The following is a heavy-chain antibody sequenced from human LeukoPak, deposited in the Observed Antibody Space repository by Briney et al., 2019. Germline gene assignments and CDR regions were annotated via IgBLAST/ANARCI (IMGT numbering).Heavy chain of an antibody. D-gene: IGHD6-13*01. CDR3: AKDDFNYTSTWGRAAVGY. Sequence: AGSLRLSCTASGFTFTNFAISWVRLTPGKGLEWVSLISASGGSTPYADSVNGRFTTSPDTSKNTVYLHLKSLRAEDTAVYYCAKDDFNYTSTWGRAAVGYWGQGTLVTVSS. V-gene: IGHV3-23*01. CDR2: ISASGGST. CDR1: GFTFTNFA. J-gene: IGHJ4*02.